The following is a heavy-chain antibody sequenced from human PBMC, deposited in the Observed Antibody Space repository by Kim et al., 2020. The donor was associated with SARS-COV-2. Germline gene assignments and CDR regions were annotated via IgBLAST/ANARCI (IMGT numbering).Heavy chain of an antibody. J-gene: IGHJ6*02. CDR3: ARDPLAAAELFQTYYYYGMAV. CDR2: IYHSGST. V-gene: IGHV4-4*02. CDR1: GGSISSSNW. D-gene: IGHD6-13*01. Sequence: SETLSLTCAVSGGSISSSNWWSWVRQPPGKGLEWIGEIYHSGSTNYNPSLKSRVTITVDKSKNQFSLNLSSVTAADTAVYYRARDPLAAAELFQTYYYYGMAVWGQGTTVNVSS.